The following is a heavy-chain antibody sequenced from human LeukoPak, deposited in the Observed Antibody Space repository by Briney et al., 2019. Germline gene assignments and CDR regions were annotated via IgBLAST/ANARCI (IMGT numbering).Heavy chain of an antibody. Sequence: SETLSPTCTVSGGSISSYYWSWIRQPPGKGLEWIGYIYYSGSTNYNPSLKSRVTISVDTSKNQFSLKLSSVTAADTAVYYCARHQPQLAPDYWGQGTLVTVSS. D-gene: IGHD6-6*01. CDR2: IYYSGST. V-gene: IGHV4-59*08. CDR3: ARHQPQLAPDY. CDR1: GGSISSYY. J-gene: IGHJ4*02.